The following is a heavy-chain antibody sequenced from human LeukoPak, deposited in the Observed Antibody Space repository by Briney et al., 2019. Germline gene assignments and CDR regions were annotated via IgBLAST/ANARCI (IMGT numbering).Heavy chain of an antibody. CDR1: GYSFTSHY. D-gene: IGHD3-10*01. CDR3: ARGVLWFGELEHFDY. V-gene: IGHV1-46*01. CDR2: INPSGSST. J-gene: IGHJ4*02. Sequence: GASVKVSCKASGYSFTSHYMHWVRQAPGQGLEWLGLINPSGSSTLYAQKFQGRVTITRDTSASTAYMELSSLRSEDMAVYYCARGVLWFGELEHFDYWGQGTLVTVSS.